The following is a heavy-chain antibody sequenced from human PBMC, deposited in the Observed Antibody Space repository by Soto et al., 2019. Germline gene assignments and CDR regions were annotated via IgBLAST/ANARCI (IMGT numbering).Heavy chain of an antibody. J-gene: IGHJ4*02. V-gene: IGHV4-31*03. Sequence: SETLSLTCTVSGGSISSGGYYWSWIRQHPGKGLEWIGYIYYSGSTYYNPSLKSRVTISVDTSKNQFSLKLSSVTAADTAVYYCATFSAIAARPFDYWGQGTLVTVSS. CDR2: IYYSGST. CDR3: ATFSAIAARPFDY. CDR1: GGSISSGGYY. D-gene: IGHD6-6*01.